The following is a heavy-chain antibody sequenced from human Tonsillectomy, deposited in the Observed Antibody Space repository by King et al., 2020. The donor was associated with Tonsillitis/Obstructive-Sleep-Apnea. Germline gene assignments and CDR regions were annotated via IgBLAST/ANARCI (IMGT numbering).Heavy chain of an antibody. J-gene: IGHJ5*02. CDR3: ALQGGNYSSNWFDP. D-gene: IGHD1-26*01. CDR2: ISGSGGST. CDR1: GFTFSSYA. Sequence: VKLVESGGGLVQPGGSLRLSCAASGFTFSSYAISWVRQAPGKGLEWVSAISGSGGSTYYADSVKGRFTISRDNSKNTLYLQMNSLGAEDTAVYYCALQGGNYSSNWFDPWGQGTLVTVSS. V-gene: IGHV3-23*04.